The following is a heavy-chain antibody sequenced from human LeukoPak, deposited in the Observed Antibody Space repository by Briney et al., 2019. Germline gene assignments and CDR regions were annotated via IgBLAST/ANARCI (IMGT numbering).Heavy chain of an antibody. CDR3: ARAPPYYYDSRGYHYERGNYFYGMDV. D-gene: IGHD3-22*01. Sequence: PGGSLRLSCAASGFNFANHAMSWVRQTPGKGLEWVSAISGGGDITYYADSVKGRFTISGDNSGNTVNLQMNSLRAEDTAVYYCARAPPYYYDSRGYHYERGNYFYGMDVWGRGTTVIVSS. CDR1: GFNFANHA. CDR2: ISGGGDIT. V-gene: IGHV3-23*01. J-gene: IGHJ6*02.